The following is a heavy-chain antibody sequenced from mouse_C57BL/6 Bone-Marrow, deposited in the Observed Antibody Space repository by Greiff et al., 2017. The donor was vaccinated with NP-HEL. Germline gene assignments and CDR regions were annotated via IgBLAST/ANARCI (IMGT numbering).Heavy chain of an antibody. V-gene: IGHV1-81*01. D-gene: IGHD2-1*01. CDR2: IYPRSGNT. CDR3: ARSQLYYGKGYFDY. CDR1: GYTFTSYG. J-gene: IGHJ2*01. Sequence: QVQLKESGAELARPGASVKLSCKASGYTFTSYGISWVKQSTGQGLEWIGEIYPRSGNTYYNEKFKGKATLTADKSSSTAYMELRSLTSEDSAVYFCARSQLYYGKGYFDYWGQGTTLTVSS.